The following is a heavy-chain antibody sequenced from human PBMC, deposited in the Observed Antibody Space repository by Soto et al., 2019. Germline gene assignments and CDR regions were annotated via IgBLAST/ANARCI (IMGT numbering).Heavy chain of an antibody. CDR3: ARGFEQQLGDAFDI. Sequence: GGSLRLSCAASGLTFSSYWMSWVRQAPGKGLEWVANIKQDGSEKYYVDFVKGRFTISRDNAKNSLYLQMNSLRAEDTAVYYCARGFEQQLGDAFDIWGQGTMVTVSS. V-gene: IGHV3-7*01. D-gene: IGHD6-13*01. CDR2: IKQDGSEK. CDR1: GLTFSSYW. J-gene: IGHJ3*02.